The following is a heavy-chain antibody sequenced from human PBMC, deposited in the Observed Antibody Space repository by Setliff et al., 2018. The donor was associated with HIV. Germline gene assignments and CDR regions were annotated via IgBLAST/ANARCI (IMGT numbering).Heavy chain of an antibody. D-gene: IGHD3-10*01. V-gene: IGHV3-11*05. CDR3: AKVGGSGSYYKADKFDY. CDR2: ISSSSTYT. J-gene: IGHJ4*02. CDR1: GFTFSDYY. Sequence: GGSLRLSCTASGFTFSDYYMSWIRQAPGKGLEWVSYISSSSTYTNYLDSVKGRFTISRDNAKNTLYLQMNSLRAEDTAVYYCAKVGGSGSYYKADKFDYWGQGTLVTVSS.